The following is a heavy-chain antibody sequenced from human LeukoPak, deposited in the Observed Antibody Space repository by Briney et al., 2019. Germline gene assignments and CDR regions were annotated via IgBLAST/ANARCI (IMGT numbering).Heavy chain of an antibody. CDR2: IYYSGST. Sequence: SETLSLTCTVSGGSISSSSYYWGWLRQPPGRGLEWVGSIYYSGSTYYNPSLKSQVTISVDTSKNQFSLKLSSVTAADTAVYYCATLDRTTDAFDIWGQGTMVTVSS. J-gene: IGHJ3*02. CDR3: ATLDRTTDAFDI. D-gene: IGHD1-1*01. CDR1: GGSISSSSYY. V-gene: IGHV4-39*01.